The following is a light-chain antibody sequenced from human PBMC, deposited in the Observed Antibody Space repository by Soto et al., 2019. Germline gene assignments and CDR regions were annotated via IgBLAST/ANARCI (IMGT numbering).Light chain of an antibody. CDR1: QGVART. Sequence: EILLTQFPATLSVSPGAIVTLSCRASQGVARTLAWFQQKPGQSPRLLVYAESTRAAGIPARFSGSGSGTEFTLTISSLQSEDFAVYYCQQYKQWPLTFGGGTRVDIK. CDR2: AES. CDR3: QQYKQWPLT. J-gene: IGKJ4*01. V-gene: IGKV3D-15*01.